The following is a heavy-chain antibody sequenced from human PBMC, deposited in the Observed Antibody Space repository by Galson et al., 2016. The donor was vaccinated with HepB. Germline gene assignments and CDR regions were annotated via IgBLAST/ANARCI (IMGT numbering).Heavy chain of an antibody. Sequence: SVKVSCKASGYTFTGYYIHWVRQAPGQGLEWMGRINPTSGGSHYARRFQGRVAMTRHTSISTAYMELRRLRSDDTAVYYCARTQNWTYDPWGQGTLVTVSS. J-gene: IGHJ5*02. V-gene: IGHV1-2*06. D-gene: IGHD1-7*01. CDR3: ARTQNWTYDP. CDR1: GYTFTGYY. CDR2: INPTSGGS.